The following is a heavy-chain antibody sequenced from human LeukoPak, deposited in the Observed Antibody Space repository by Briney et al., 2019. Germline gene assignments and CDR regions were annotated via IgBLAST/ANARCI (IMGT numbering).Heavy chain of an antibody. V-gene: IGHV3-7*01. CDR3: ARFGYVAAVDV. D-gene: IGHD2-15*01. CDR1: GFSFSAYW. CDR2: INPAGSET. Sequence: GGSLRLSCAASGFSFSAYWMTWVGRAPGTGLEWVANINPAGSETYYVDPVKGRFSISRDNAKNLVYLQMNSLRAEDTAVYHCARFGYVAAVDVWGQGTPVTVSS. J-gene: IGHJ4*02.